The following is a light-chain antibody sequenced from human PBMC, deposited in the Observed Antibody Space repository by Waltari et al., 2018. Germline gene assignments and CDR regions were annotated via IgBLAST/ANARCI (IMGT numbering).Light chain of an antibody. J-gene: IGLJ2*01. CDR2: DFS. V-gene: IGLV2-14*03. CDR1: SSDVGGYNY. Sequence: HSALTQPASVSGSPGQSITISCTGTSSDVGGYNYVSWYQQHPRKAPTLRIFDFSNRPSGGSIRFSGSNSGNTASLTVSGLQAEDEADYYCSSYISSDTLELFGGGTSLTVL. CDR3: SSYISSDTLEL.